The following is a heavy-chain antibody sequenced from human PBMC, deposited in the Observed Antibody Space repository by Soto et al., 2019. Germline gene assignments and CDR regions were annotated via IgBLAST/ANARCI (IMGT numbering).Heavy chain of an antibody. CDR1: GFTISGKKY. CDR3: ATWHEREHAYDV. CDR2: LYDLDGS. J-gene: IGHJ3*01. V-gene: IGHV3-53*01. Sequence: PGGSLRLSCAAFGFTISGKKYVAWVRQAPGKGLEWVSALYDLDGSFYAASVKGRFTTSSDSSKTTVYLQMNDLGPDDTAVYYCATWHEREHAYDVWGQGTTVTV. D-gene: IGHD1-1*01.